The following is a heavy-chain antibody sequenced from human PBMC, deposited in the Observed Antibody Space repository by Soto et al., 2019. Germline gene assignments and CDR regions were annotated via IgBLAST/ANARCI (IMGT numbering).Heavy chain of an antibody. CDR1: GFTFSNYA. CDR3: AKFAAAAYFSSSSCFDY. D-gene: IGHD2-2*01. J-gene: IGHJ4*02. CDR2: ISDSGSNT. V-gene: IGHV3-23*01. Sequence: EVQLLESGGGLAQPGGSLRLSCAAYGFTFSNYAMTWVRQAPGKGLVWVSTISDSGSNTYYADSVMGRFTISRDNSKNTLNLQMNSLRAEDTAVYYCAKFAAAAYFSSSSCFDYWGQGTLLTVSS.